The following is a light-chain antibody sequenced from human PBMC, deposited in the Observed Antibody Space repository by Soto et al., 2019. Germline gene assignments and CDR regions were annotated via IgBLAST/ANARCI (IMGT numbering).Light chain of an antibody. CDR3: QHRSNWPPEVT. J-gene: IGKJ5*01. CDR2: DIS. Sequence: ETVLTQSPATLSLSPGERATLSCRASQSVSSYLAWYQQKPGQAPRLIIYDISDRATGIPARFSGSGSGTDFTLTISSLEPEDFAMYYCQHRSNWPPEVTFGPGTRLEIK. V-gene: IGKV3-11*01. CDR1: QSVSSY.